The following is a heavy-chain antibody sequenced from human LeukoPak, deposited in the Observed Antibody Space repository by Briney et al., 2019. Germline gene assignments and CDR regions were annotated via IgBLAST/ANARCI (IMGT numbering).Heavy chain of an antibody. CDR2: ISSSGSTI. Sequence: GGSLRLSCAASGFTFSSYEMNWVRQAPGKGLEWVSYISSSGSTIYYADSVKGRFTISRDNAKNSLYLQMNSLRAEDTAVYYCARAYITMVRGVIIKPYYFDYWGQGTLVTVSS. CDR3: ARAYITMVRGVIIKPYYFDY. J-gene: IGHJ4*02. CDR1: GFTFSSYE. D-gene: IGHD3-10*01. V-gene: IGHV3-48*03.